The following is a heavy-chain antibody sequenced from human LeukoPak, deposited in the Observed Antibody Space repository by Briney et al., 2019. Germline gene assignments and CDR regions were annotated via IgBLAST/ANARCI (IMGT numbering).Heavy chain of an antibody. CDR3: ASDRIAVAGTGAEYFQH. V-gene: IGHV3-30*03. J-gene: IGHJ1*01. CDR2: ISYDGSNK. Sequence: GGSLRLSCAASGFTFSSYGMHWVRQAPGKGLEWVAVISYDGSNKYYADSVKGRFTISRDNSKNTLYLQMNSLRAEDTAVYYCASDRIAVAGTGAEYFQHWGQGTLVTVSS. CDR1: GFTFSSYG. D-gene: IGHD6-19*01.